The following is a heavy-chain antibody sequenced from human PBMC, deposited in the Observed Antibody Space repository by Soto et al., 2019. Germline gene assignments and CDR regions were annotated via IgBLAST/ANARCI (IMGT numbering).Heavy chain of an antibody. J-gene: IGHJ6*02. CDR1: GYTFTSYY. CDR3: ARDFNGYCISTSCYQYGMDV. CDR2: INPSGGST. Sequence: QVQLVQSGAEVKKPGASVKVSCKASGYTFTSYYMHWVRQAPGQGLEWMGIINPSGGSTSYAQKFQGRVTMTRDTSTSTVYMELSSLRSEDTAVYYCARDFNGYCISTSCYQYGMDVWGQGTTVTVSS. D-gene: IGHD2-2*03. V-gene: IGHV1-46*01.